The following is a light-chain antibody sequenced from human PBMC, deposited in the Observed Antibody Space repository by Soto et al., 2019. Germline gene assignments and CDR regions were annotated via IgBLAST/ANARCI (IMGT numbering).Light chain of an antibody. CDR1: HGITTW. V-gene: IGKV1-5*01. J-gene: IGKJ1*01. CDR3: IQDHDDSWT. Sequence: DIQMTQIPSTLSASVGDTVTITCRASHGITTWLAWYQQKSGQAPKLLIYDASRLESGVQPRFSGSGSGTEFTLTVRSLQPEDFATYYCIQDHDDSWTFGQGTKVDIK. CDR2: DAS.